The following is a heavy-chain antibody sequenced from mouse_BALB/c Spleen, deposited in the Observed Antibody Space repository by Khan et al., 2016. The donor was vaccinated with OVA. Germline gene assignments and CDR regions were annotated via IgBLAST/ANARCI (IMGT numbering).Heavy chain of an antibody. Sequence: VQLQESGPGLVQPSQNLSITCTISGFSLTDYGIHWVRQSPGKALEWLGVIWSGGSTDYNAAFISRLSITKNNTKSRIFCKMNSLQVDDTAIDYCATKWVFEYYGYGGMDYWGQGTSVTVSS. CDR3: ATKWVFEYYGYGGMDY. V-gene: IGHV2-2*01. CDR2: IWSGGST. CDR1: GFSLTDYG. D-gene: IGHD1-2*01. J-gene: IGHJ4*01.